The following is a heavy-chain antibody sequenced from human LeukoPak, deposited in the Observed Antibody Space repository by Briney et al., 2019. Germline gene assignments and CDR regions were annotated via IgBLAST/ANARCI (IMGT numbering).Heavy chain of an antibody. D-gene: IGHD1-1*01. CDR1: GYSLSRGYF. CDR3: ATDRRGNTHDHDK. J-gene: IGHJ4*02. Sequence: SETLSLTCGVSGYSLSRGYFLGWIRQPPGKGLEWIASIHHGGTTYYNPSLRSRVTMLVDTPKNEVSLKLSSVTAADTAVYYCATDRRGNTHDHDKWGQGTLVTVSS. CDR2: IHHGGTT. V-gene: IGHV4-38-2*02.